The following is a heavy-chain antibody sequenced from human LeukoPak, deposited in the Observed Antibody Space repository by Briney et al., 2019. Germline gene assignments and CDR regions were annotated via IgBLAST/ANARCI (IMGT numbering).Heavy chain of an antibody. CDR1: GFTFSSYA. J-gene: IGHJ6*03. CDR2: ISSSGSTI. V-gene: IGHV3-48*04. Sequence: PGGSLRLSCAASGFTFSSYAMSWVRQAPGKGLEWVSYISSSGSTIYYADSVKGRFTISRDNAKNSLYLQMNSLRAEDTAVYYCAREGGYYYYYYMDVWGKGTTVTISS. CDR3: AREGGYYYYYYMDV.